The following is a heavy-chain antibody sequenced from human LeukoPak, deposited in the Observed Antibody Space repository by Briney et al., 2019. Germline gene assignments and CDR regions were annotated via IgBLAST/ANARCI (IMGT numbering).Heavy chain of an antibody. D-gene: IGHD2-2*01. Sequence: GASVKVSCKASGGTFSSYAISWVRQAPGQGLEWMGRIIPNFGIANYAQKFQGRVTITADKSTSTAYMELSSLRSEDTAVYYCATLLESCYRFCHYGMDVWGQGTTVTVSS. CDR2: IIPNFGIA. CDR1: GGTFSSYA. CDR3: ATLLESCYRFCHYGMDV. V-gene: IGHV1-69*04. J-gene: IGHJ6*02.